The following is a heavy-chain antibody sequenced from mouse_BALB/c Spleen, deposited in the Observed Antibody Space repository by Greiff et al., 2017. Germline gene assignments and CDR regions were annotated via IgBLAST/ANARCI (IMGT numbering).Heavy chain of an antibody. CDR2: INPYNGDT. CDR3: ARDGSSYWYLDV. D-gene: IGHD1-1*01. V-gene: IGHV1-20*02. J-gene: IGHJ1*01. CDR1: GYSFTGYF. Sequence: DVQLQESGPELVKPGASVKISCKASGYSFTGYFMNWVMQSPGKSLEWIGRINPYNGDTFYNQKFKGKATLTVDKSSSTAHMELRSLASEDTAVYYCARDGSSYWYLDVWGEGTTVTVSS.